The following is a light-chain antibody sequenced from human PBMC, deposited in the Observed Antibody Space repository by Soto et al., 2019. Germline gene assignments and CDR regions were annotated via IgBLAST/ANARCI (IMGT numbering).Light chain of an antibody. CDR3: QQYNVH. Sequence: DIQMTQSPSTLSASVGDRVTITCRASQSISNWLAWYQLKPGKAPKLLIYDASTLESGVPSRFSGSGSGTEFTLTISSLQPDDFATYFCQQYNVHFGQGTNLEIK. V-gene: IGKV1-5*01. J-gene: IGKJ2*01. CDR1: QSISNW. CDR2: DAS.